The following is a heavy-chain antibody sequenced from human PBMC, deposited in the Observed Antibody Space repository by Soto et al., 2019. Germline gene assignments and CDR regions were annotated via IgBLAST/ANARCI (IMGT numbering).Heavy chain of an antibody. CDR2: ITSSGSTT. Sequence: GGSLRLSCEVSGFTLSTYSMNWVRQAPGKGLEWVSFITSSGSTTYYADSVKGRFTVSRDNVKNSLFLQMNSLRDEDTAVYYCARVAIASGGVIAVTYALDVGGQGTTVTVSS. V-gene: IGHV3-48*02. D-gene: IGHD3-16*02. CDR3: ARVAIASGGVIAVTYALDV. J-gene: IGHJ6*02. CDR1: GFTLSTYS.